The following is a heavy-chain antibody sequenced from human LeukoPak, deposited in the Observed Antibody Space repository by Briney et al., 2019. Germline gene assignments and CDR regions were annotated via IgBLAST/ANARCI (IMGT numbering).Heavy chain of an antibody. Sequence: GGSLRLSCAASGFTFSSYSMNWVRQAPGKGLEWVSFISSSSSYIYYADSVKGRFTISRDNAKNSLYLQMNSLRAEDTTVYYCAGSIAVAGTPFYYYGMDVWGQGTTVTVSS. CDR3: AGSIAVAGTPFYYYGMDV. D-gene: IGHD6-19*01. CDR1: GFTFSSYS. J-gene: IGHJ6*02. CDR2: ISSSSSYI. V-gene: IGHV3-21*01.